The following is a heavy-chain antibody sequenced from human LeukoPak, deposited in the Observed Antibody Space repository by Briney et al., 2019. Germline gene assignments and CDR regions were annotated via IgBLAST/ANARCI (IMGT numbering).Heavy chain of an antibody. CDR2: ISYDGSNK. Sequence: QTGGSLRLSCAASGFTFSSYGMHWVRQAPGKGLEWVAVISYDGSNKYYADSVKGRFTISRDNSKNTLYLQMNSLRAEDTAVYYCAKDSAIYSGSYNYFDYWGQGTLVTVSS. D-gene: IGHD1-26*01. V-gene: IGHV3-30*18. J-gene: IGHJ4*02. CDR1: GFTFSSYG. CDR3: AKDSAIYSGSYNYFDY.